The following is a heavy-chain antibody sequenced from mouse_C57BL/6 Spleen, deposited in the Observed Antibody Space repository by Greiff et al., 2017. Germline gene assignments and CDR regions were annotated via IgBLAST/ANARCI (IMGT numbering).Heavy chain of an antibody. CDR1: GYTFTEYT. D-gene: IGHD2-3*01. CDR3: ARHEERDGYPATGVDY. J-gene: IGHJ2*01. Sequence: QVHVKQSGAELVKPGASVKLSCKASGYTFTEYTIHWVKQRSGQGLEWIGWFYPGSGSIKYNEKFKDKATLTADKSSSTVYMELSRLTSEDSAVYFCARHEERDGYPATGVDYWGQGTTLTVSS. V-gene: IGHV1-62-2*01. CDR2: FYPGSGSI.